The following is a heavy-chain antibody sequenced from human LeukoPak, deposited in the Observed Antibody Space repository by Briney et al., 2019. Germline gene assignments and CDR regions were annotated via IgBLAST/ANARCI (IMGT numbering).Heavy chain of an antibody. CDR2: ISSSSSYI. CDR1: GFTFSSYS. D-gene: IGHD4-17*01. J-gene: IGHJ4*02. Sequence: GGSLRLSCAASGFTFSSYSMNWVRQAPGKGLEWVSSISSSSSYIYYADSVEGRFTISRDNAKNSLYLQMNSLRAEDTAVYYCAEGTTVTTLDYWGQGTLVTVSS. CDR3: AEGTTVTTLDY. V-gene: IGHV3-21*01.